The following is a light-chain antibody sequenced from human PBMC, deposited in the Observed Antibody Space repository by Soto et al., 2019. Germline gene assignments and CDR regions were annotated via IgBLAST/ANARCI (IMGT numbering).Light chain of an antibody. J-gene: IGLJ1*01. Sequence: QSALTQPASVSGSPGQSITISCTGTSSDVGGYNYVSWYQQHPGKAPQLIIYDVSNRPSGVSNRFSGSKSGYTASLTISGLQAEDEADYYCNSYTTSTTPGYVFGTGTKVTVL. CDR2: DVS. CDR1: SSDVGGYNY. CDR3: NSYTTSTTPGYV. V-gene: IGLV2-14*01.